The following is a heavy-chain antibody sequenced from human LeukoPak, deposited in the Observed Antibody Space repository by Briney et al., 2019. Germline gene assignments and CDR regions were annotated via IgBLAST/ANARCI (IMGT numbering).Heavy chain of an antibody. CDR1: AYTFTFYD. V-gene: IGHV1-2*02. D-gene: IGHD3-10*01. Sequence: AAVKVSFTASAYTFTFYDMHWVRQAPGQGLEWMGWINPNSGGRNYAQKFQGRVTFTRDTSISTAHMDLSRLRCDDTAVYYCATAFKYGSGSYYFDYWGQGTLVTVSS. CDR3: ATAFKYGSGSYYFDY. J-gene: IGHJ4*02. CDR2: INPNSGGR.